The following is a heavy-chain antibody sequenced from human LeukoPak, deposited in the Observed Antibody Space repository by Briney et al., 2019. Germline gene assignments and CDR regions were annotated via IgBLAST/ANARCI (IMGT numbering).Heavy chain of an antibody. Sequence: GGSLRLSCAASGFTFSSYWMSWVRQAPGKGLEWVANIKQDGSEKYYVDSVKGRFTISRDNAKTSLYLQMNSLRAEDTAVYYCARDRGRWWEPQFYWGQGTLVTVSS. J-gene: IGHJ4*02. D-gene: IGHD1-26*01. CDR3: ARDRGRWWEPQFY. CDR2: IKQDGSEK. CDR1: GFTFSSYW. V-gene: IGHV3-7*01.